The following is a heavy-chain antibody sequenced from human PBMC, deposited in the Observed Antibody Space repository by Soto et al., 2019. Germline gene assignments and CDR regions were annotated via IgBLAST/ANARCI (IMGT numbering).Heavy chain of an antibody. J-gene: IGHJ5*02. CDR2: VYATGTT. CDR3: VRDGSKSLRDWLDP. V-gene: IGHV4-4*07. Sequence: TLETLSLTCNVSGGSISKFYWAWIRKTAGNGLEWMGRVYATGTTDYNPSLRSRVAMSVDISKKTFSLRLRSVTGADSGVYYCVRDGSKSLRDWLDPWGQGILVTVYS. CDR1: GGSISKFY.